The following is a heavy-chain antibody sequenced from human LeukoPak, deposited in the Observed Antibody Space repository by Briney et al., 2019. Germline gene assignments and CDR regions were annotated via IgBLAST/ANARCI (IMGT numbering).Heavy chain of an antibody. D-gene: IGHD6-13*01. CDR1: GYTFTGYY. CDR3: ATLTPGYSSSWYPPYNWFDP. V-gene: IGHV1-2*06. CDR2: INPNSGGT. J-gene: IGHJ5*02. Sequence: ASVKVSCKASGYTFTGYYMHWVRQAPGQGLVWMGRINPNSGGTNYAQKFQGRVTMTRDTSISTAYMELSRLRSDDTAVYYCATLTPGYSSSWYPPYNWFDPWGQGTLVTVSS.